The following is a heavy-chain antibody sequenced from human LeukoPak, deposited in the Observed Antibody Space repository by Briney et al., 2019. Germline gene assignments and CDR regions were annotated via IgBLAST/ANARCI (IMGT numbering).Heavy chain of an antibody. V-gene: IGHV3-23*01. CDR2: ISGDGART. CDR1: GFSFNNYV. D-gene: IGHD2-21*01. J-gene: IGHJ4*02. CDR3: AKTVVVITFRFDS. Sequence: GGSLRLSCAASGFSFNNYVMSWVRQAPGRGLEWVSAISGDGARTYYADSVKGRFTISRDNSKNTLDLQMNSLRAEDTAIYYCAKTVVVITFRFDSWGQGSLVTVSS.